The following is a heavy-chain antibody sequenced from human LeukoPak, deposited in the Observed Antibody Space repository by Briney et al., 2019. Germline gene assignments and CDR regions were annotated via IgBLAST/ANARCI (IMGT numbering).Heavy chain of an antibody. V-gene: IGHV3-30*02. CDR3: ARLLTNYYYMDV. Sequence: AGGSLRLSCAASGFTFSSYGMHWVRQAPGKGLEWVAFIRYDGSNKYYADSVKGRFTISRDNAKNSLYLQMNSLRADDTAIYYCARLLTNYYYMDVWGKGTTVTVSS. J-gene: IGHJ6*03. CDR2: IRYDGSNK. CDR1: GFTFSSYG.